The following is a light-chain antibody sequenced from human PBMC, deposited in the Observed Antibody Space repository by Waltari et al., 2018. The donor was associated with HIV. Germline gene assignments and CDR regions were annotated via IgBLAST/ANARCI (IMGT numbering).Light chain of an antibody. Sequence: DIQMTQSPSSLSASVGDRVTITCRASQAIANSLAWYQQKPGKAPKLLVYVASRVERGVPSRFSGSGSGTDYILTISSLQPEDFATYYCQQYYTTPHTFGQGTKLEIK. CDR3: QQYYTTPHT. CDR2: VAS. V-gene: IGKV1-NL1*01. J-gene: IGKJ2*01. CDR1: QAIANS.